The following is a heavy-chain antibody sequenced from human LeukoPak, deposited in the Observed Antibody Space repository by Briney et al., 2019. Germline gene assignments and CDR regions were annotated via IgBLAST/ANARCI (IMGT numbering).Heavy chain of an antibody. CDR2: INPSGGST. J-gene: IGHJ4*02. V-gene: IGHV1-46*01. CDR3: ARDPNPAYCSGTSCSRSQFDY. D-gene: IGHD2-2*01. Sequence: ASVTVSCKASGYTFTSYYIHWVRQAPGQGLEWMGIINPSGGSTTYAQKFQGRVTLTRDTTTSTVYMELSSLRSEATAVYFCARDPNPAYCSGTSCSRSQFDYWGQGTLVTVSS. CDR1: GYTFTSYY.